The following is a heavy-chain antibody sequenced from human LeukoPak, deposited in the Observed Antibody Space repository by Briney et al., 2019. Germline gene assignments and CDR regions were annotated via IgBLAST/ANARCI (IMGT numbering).Heavy chain of an antibody. CDR1: GFTFSNYD. CDR2: IRYDGSNK. J-gene: IGHJ6*03. CDR3: AKDSGVVVVPAQDYYYMDV. D-gene: IGHD2-2*01. V-gene: IGHV3-30*02. Sequence: QPGGSLRLSCAASGFTFSNYDMHWVRQAPGKGLEWVAFIRYDGSNKYYADSVKGRFTISRDNSKNTLYLQMNSLRAEDTAVYYCAKDSGVVVVPAQDYYYMDVWGKGTTVTVSS.